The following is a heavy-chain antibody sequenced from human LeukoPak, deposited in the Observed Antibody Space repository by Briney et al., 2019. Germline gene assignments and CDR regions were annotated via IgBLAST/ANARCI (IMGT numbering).Heavy chain of an antibody. CDR1: EFTFSSYW. CDR3: ARRLRYCSGGSCYYDAFDI. V-gene: IGHV3-7*05. D-gene: IGHD2-15*01. Sequence: GGSLRLSRAASEFTFSSYWMSWVRQTPGKGLEWVANIKQDGSEKYYVDSVKGRFTISRDNAKNSLYLQMNSLRAEDTAVYYCARRLRYCSGGSCYYDAFDIWGQGTTVTVCS. CDR2: IKQDGSEK. J-gene: IGHJ3*02.